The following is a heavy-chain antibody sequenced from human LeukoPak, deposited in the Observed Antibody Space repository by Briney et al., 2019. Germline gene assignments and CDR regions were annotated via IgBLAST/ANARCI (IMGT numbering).Heavy chain of an antibody. CDR2: ISGSGSSGSST. CDR1: GFTFSSYA. D-gene: IGHD6-19*01. V-gene: IGHV3-23*01. CDR3: AKGGYSSGWYYNY. Sequence: GGSLRHSCAVSGFTFSSYAMSWVRQAPGKGLEWVSAISGSGSSGSSTYYADSVKGRFTISRDNSKNTLYLQMNSLRAEDTAVYYCAKGGYSSGWYYNYWGQGTLVTVSS. J-gene: IGHJ4*02.